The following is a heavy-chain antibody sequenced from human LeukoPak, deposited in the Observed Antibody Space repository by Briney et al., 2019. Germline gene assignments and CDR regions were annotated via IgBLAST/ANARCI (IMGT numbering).Heavy chain of an antibody. CDR2: IDPSDSYT. D-gene: IGHD1-26*01. CDR3: ARQGMQWEVLPVEIDY. Sequence: GESLQISCQGSGYSFTSYWITRVRQMPGKGLEWMGRIDPSDSYTNYSPSFQGRVTFSTDKSINTAYLAWSSLKASDTAMYCARQGMQWEVLPVEIDYWGQGTLVTVSS. J-gene: IGHJ4*02. CDR1: GYSFTSYW. V-gene: IGHV5-10-1*01.